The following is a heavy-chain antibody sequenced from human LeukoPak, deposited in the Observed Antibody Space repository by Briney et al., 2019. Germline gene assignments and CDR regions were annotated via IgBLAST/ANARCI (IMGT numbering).Heavy chain of an antibody. CDR2: MNPNSGNT. V-gene: IGHV1-8*03. D-gene: IGHD3-10*01. CDR3: ARWGLLPLDY. CDR1: GYTFTGYY. Sequence: ASVKVSCKASGYTFTGYYMHWVRQATGQGLEWMGWMNPNSGNTGYAQKFQGRVTITRNTSISTAYMELSSLTSEDTAVYYCARWGLLPLDYWGQGTLVAVSS. J-gene: IGHJ4*02.